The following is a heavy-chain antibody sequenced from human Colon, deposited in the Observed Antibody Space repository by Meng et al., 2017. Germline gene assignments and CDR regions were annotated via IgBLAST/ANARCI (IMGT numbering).Heavy chain of an antibody. CDR1: RCPFSGYR. V-gene: IGHV3-21*01. J-gene: IGHJ2*01. CDR3: ATDPWYFDL. Sequence: VLSGGGLVRSAMSLSLSCSSIRCPFSGYRMNWVRQAPGKGLDWVSSISSNSSYISYADSVTGRFTISRNNAKNSLYLQMNSLRAEESSVYYCATDPWYFDLWGRGTLVTVSS. CDR2: ISSNSSYI.